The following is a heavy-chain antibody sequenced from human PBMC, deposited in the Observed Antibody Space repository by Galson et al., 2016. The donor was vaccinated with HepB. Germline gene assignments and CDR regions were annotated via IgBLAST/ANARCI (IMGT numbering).Heavy chain of an antibody. CDR1: GYTFTNND. V-gene: IGHV1-8*01. CDR2: MNMNNGNT. D-gene: IGHD2-15*01. CDR3: ARGHWGVTDCDKWCWFDP. J-gene: IGHJ5*02. Sequence: SVKVSCKASGYTFTNNDINWVRQAPGQGPENMGWMNMNNGNTGYAEKFQGRITMTRNTSISTAYMELRSLTSEDTAVYYWARGHWGVTDCDKWCWFDPWGQGTLVTVSS.